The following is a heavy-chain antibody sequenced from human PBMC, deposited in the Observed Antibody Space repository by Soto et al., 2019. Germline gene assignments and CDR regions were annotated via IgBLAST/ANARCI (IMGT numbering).Heavy chain of an antibody. CDR2: INPRSGKT. CDR1: GDTLSTYY. D-gene: IGHD3-22*01. CDR3: ARGVGYSDSSGYPFDY. Sequence: VQLVQSGAEVKRPGASVKISCKASGDTLSTYYMHWARQAPGQGLEWMGIINPRSGKTNYPQKFQGRVTMNGDTSTTTVYMELSTLRSEDTAMYYCARGVGYSDSSGYPFDYWGQGTLVTVSS. V-gene: IGHV1-46*03. J-gene: IGHJ4*02.